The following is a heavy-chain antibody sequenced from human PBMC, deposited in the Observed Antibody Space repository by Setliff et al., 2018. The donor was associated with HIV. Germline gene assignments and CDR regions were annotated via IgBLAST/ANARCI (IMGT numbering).Heavy chain of an antibody. J-gene: IGHJ4*02. V-gene: IGHV1-2*02. CDR1: GYTFTAYY. Sequence: GASVKVSCKASGYTFTAYYLHWVRQAPGQGLEWMGWTNPNSGGTDYAQKFRGRVTMTGDTSISTAYMGLSRLTSDDTAVYYCARGPNYYDRGSYYNFDYWGEGTLVTVSS. CDR2: TNPNSGGT. CDR3: ARGPNYYDRGSYYNFDY. D-gene: IGHD3-22*01.